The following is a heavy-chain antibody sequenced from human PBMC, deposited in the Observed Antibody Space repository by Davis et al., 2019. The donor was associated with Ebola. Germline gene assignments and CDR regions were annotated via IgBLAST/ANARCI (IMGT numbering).Heavy chain of an antibody. D-gene: IGHD2-15*01. V-gene: IGHV3-73*01. Sequence: PGGSLRLSCAASGFTSSGSAMHWVRQASGKGLEWVGRIRSKANSYATAYAASVKGRFTISRDDSKNTAYLQMNSLKTEDTAVYYCTCSGPADYWGQGTLVTVSS. J-gene: IGHJ4*02. CDR1: GFTSSGSA. CDR3: TCSGPADY. CDR2: IRSKANSYAT.